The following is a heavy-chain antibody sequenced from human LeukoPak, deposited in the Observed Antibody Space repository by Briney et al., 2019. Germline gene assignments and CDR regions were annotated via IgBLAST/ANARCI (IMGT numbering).Heavy chain of an antibody. CDR3: AREIAPSSGWFDY. J-gene: IGHJ4*02. CDR2: ISSSGSPI. V-gene: IGHV3-48*03. CDR1: GFSFSSYE. D-gene: IGHD6-19*01. Sequence: GGSLRLSCAASGFSFSSYELNWVRQAPGKGLEWVLYISSSGSPIYYADSVKGRFTISRDNAKNSLYLQMNSLRAEDMAVYYCAREIAPSSGWFDYWGQGTLVTVSS.